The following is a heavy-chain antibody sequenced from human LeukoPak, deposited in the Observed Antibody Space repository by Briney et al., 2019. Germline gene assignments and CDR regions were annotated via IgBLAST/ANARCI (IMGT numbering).Heavy chain of an antibody. CDR3: ARVLRYGWFDP. CDR2: IYTSGST. D-gene: IGHD5-18*01. Sequence: SEPLPLACSGTGCSMSSGWNYWSGIWQHTGKGLEWIGRIYTSGSTNYNPSLKSRVTISVDTSKNQFSLKLSSVTAADTAVYYCARVLRYGWFDPWGQGTLVTVSS. V-gene: IGHV4-61*02. CDR1: GCSMSSGWNY. J-gene: IGHJ5*02.